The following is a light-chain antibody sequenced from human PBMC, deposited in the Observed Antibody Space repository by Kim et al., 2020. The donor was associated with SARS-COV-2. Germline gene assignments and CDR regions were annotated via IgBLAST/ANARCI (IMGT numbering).Light chain of an antibody. V-gene: IGLV1-44*01. CDR3: ASWDDSLNGYV. CDR1: TSNIGRNT. J-gene: IGLJ1*01. CDR2: SND. Sequence: GQRGTISCSGSTSNIGRNTVYWYQQLPGAAPKLLVNSNDQRRSGVPDRFSGSKSGTSAPLAISGLQPEDEADYYCASWDDSLNGYVFGTGTKVTVL.